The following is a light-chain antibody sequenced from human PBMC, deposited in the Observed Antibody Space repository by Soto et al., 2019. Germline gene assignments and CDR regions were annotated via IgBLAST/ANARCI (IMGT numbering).Light chain of an antibody. Sequence: QSVLTQPASVSGSPGQSITISCTGTSSDVGGYILVSWYQQHPGKAPKLMIYEGSKRPSGVSNRFSGSKSGNTASLTISGLQAEDEADYYCCSYAGSSTYVFGNGTKVTVL. V-gene: IGLV2-23*01. CDR1: SSDVGGYIL. CDR2: EGS. J-gene: IGLJ1*01. CDR3: CSYAGSSTYV.